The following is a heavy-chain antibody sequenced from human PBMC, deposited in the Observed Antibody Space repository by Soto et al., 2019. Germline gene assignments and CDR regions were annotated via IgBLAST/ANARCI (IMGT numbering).Heavy chain of an antibody. J-gene: IGHJ6*02. V-gene: IGHV4-30-4*01. CDR1: GGSISSGDYY. D-gene: IGHD3-3*01. CDR3: ARHEDFWSGYGPHYYYGMDV. CDR2: IYYSGST. Sequence: PSETLSLTCTVSGGSISSGDYYWSWIRQPPGKGLEWIGYIYYSGSTYYNPSLKSRVTISVDTSRSQFSLKLSSVTAADTAVYYCARHEDFWSGYGPHYYYGMDVWGQGTTVTVSS.